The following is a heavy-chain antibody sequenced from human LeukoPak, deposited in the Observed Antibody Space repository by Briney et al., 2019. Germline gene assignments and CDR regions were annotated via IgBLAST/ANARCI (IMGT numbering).Heavy chain of an antibody. J-gene: IGHJ5*02. CDR2: IIPIFGTA. V-gene: IGHV1-69*15. CDR1: GGTFSSYA. CDR3: ARSPPITMVREVAVNWFDP. Sequence: GASVKVSCKASGGTFSSYAISWVRQAPGQGLGWMGRIIPIFGTANYAQKFQGRVTITADESTSTAYMELSSLRSEDTAVYYCARSPPITMVREVAVNWFDPWGQGTLVTVSS. D-gene: IGHD3-10*01.